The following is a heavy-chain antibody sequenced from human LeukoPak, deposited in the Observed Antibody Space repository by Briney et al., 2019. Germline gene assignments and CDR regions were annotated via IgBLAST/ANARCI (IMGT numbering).Heavy chain of an antibody. V-gene: IGHV4-59*08. D-gene: IGHD2-2*01. Sequence: PSETLSLTCTVSGGSTSGYYWTWIRQAPGKGLEWIGFIHYSGSTFYDPSLQSRVIISVDTSKNQFSLNLSSVTAADTAVYYCARQRCSDTSSQFDYWGQGTLVTVSS. CDR1: GGSTSGYY. CDR2: IHYSGST. CDR3: ARQRCSDTSSQFDY. J-gene: IGHJ4*02.